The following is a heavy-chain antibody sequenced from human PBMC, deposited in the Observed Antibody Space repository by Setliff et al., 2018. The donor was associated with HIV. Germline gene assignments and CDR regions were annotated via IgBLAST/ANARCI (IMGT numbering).Heavy chain of an antibody. Sequence: GASVKVSCKASGFPFSSYGISWVRQAPGQGLEWMGWINPNSGDTNYAQKFQGRVSMTRDTSIFTAYMELSRLRSDDTAVYYCARGAVDDDYFEYWGQGTLVTVSS. D-gene: IGHD2-15*01. V-gene: IGHV1-2*02. J-gene: IGHJ4*02. CDR1: GFPFSSYG. CDR2: INPNSGDT. CDR3: ARGAVDDDYFEY.